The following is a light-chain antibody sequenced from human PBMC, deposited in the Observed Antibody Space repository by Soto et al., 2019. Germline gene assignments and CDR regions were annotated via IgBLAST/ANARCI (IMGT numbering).Light chain of an antibody. J-gene: IGKJ4*01. V-gene: IGKV3-11*01. Sequence: VLTRCPANLSLCAGERKSVAFGASQSVSSYVAWYQQKAGQAPRLLIYDASNRATGIPARFSGSGSGTDFPLSLRNLETADFAVYFCQPRSNWRSTFGGGTKVDIK. CDR3: QPRSNWRST. CDR1: QSVSSY. CDR2: DAS.